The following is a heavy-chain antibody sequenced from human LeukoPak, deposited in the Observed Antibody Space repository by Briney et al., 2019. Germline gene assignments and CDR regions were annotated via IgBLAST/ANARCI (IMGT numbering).Heavy chain of an antibody. V-gene: IGHV4-34*01. CDR1: GGSFSGYY. Sequence: PSETLSLTCAVYGGSFSGYYWSWIRQPPGKGLEWIGEINHSGSTNYNPSLKSRVTISVDTSKNQSSLKLSSVTAADTAVYYCARAPRGYSYGYYYYMDVWGKGTTVTVSS. D-gene: IGHD5-18*01. J-gene: IGHJ6*03. CDR2: INHSGST. CDR3: ARAPRGYSYGYYYYMDV.